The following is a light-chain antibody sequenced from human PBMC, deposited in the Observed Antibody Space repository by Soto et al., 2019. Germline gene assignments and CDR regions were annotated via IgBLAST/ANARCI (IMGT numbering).Light chain of an antibody. V-gene: IGKV1-5*01. J-gene: IGKJ1*01. CDR1: QSINNW. CDR3: HQYDTYPRT. Sequence: DIQMTQSPSTLSASVGDRVTITCRASQSINNWLAWYQQKPGKAPKILIYDASRLQSGVPSRFSGSRSGTEFTLTISSLQPDDFATYSCHQYDTYPRTFGQGTKVEIK. CDR2: DAS.